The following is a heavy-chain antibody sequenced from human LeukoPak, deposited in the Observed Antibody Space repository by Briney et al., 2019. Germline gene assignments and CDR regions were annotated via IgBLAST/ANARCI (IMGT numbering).Heavy chain of an antibody. Sequence: GASVKVSCKASGYTFTTYSIFWMRQAPGQGLEWMGWINAGNGNTKYSQKLQGRVTVTRDTSANTAYVELSSLRSEDTAVYYCAREHDFLIDYSFDYWGQGTLVTVSS. CDR2: INAGNGNT. CDR3: AREHDFLIDYSFDY. D-gene: IGHD3-3*01. J-gene: IGHJ4*02. V-gene: IGHV1-3*01. CDR1: GYTFTTYS.